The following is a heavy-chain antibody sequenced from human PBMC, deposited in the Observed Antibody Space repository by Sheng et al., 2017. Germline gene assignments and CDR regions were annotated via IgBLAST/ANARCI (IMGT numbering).Heavy chain of an antibody. J-gene: IGHJ5*02. CDR3: AFPAGSTSSGKAPPSWFDP. CDR1: GFTFSSYG. D-gene: IGHD2-2*01. V-gene: IGHV3-30*02. Sequence: QVQLVESGGGVVQPGGSLRLSCAASGFTFSSYGMHWVRQAPGKGLEWVAFIRYDGSNKYYADSVKGRFTISRDNSKNTLYLQMNSLRAEDTAVYYCAFPAGSTSSGKAPPSWFDPWGQGTLVTVSS. CDR2: IRYDGSNK.